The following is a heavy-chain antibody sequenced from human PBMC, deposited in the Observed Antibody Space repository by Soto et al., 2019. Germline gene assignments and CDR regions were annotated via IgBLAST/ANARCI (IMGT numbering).Heavy chain of an antibody. V-gene: IGHV1-18*01. Sequence: ASVKVSCKASGYTFTSYGISWVRQAPGQGLEWMGWISAYNGNTNYAQKLQGRVTMTTDTSTSTAYMELRSLRSDDTAVYYCAKDHWRVVVTAPPDYWGQGTLVTVSS. CDR3: AKDHWRVVVTAPPDY. CDR1: GYTFTSYG. J-gene: IGHJ4*02. CDR2: ISAYNGNT. D-gene: IGHD2-21*02.